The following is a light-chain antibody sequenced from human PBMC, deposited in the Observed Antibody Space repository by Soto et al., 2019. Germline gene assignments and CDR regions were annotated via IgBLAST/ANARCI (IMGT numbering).Light chain of an antibody. CDR1: SSDVSAYDY. Sequence: QSALTQPRSVSGSPGQSVTISCTGTSSDVSAYDYVSWYQHHPGRPPKLIIYDLNKRPSGVPDRFSGSKSGNTASLTISGLQAADEAAYYCCSYAGTYTFVIFGGGTKLTVL. V-gene: IGLV2-11*01. CDR2: DLN. CDR3: CSYAGTYTFVI. J-gene: IGLJ2*01.